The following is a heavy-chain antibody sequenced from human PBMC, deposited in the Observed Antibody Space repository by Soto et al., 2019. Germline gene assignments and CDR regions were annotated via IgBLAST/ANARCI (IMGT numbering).Heavy chain of an antibody. CDR1: GFTFCHAW. D-gene: IGHD3-22*01. CDR2: IKSNTDGGTT. J-gene: IGHJ5*02. CDR3: TTRLYYYDSSGPKTRRFDP. V-gene: IGHV3-15*01. Sequence: EGSLRLSCSASGFTFCHAWMSWVRQAPGKALECIGRIKSNTDGGTTGYAAPVKGRCTISRDDSKNTLYLQRNSLKTEDTAVYYCTTRLYYYDSSGPKTRRFDPWGQGTLVTVSS.